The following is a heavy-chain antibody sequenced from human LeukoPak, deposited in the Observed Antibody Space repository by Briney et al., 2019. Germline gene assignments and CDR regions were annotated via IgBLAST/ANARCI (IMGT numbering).Heavy chain of an antibody. CDR3: AKRGVVIRVILVGFHKQAYYFDS. CDR1: GITLSNYG. Sequence: GGSLRLSCAVSGITLSNYGMSWVRQAPGKGLEWVAGISGSGGSTSYADSVKGRFTISRDNPRNTLYLQMNSLRAEDTAVYFCAKRGVVIRVILVGFHKQAYYFDSWGQGALVTVSS. CDR2: ISGSGGST. J-gene: IGHJ4*02. D-gene: IGHD3-22*01. V-gene: IGHV3-23*01.